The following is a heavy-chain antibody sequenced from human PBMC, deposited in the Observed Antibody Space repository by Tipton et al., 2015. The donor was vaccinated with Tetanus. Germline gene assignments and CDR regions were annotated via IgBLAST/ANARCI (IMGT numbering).Heavy chain of an antibody. CDR3: ARGRAVAGRTPLDY. Sequence: QVQLVQSGAEVKKPGASVKVSCKASGYTFTSYDINWVRQATGQGLEWMGWMNPNRGNTGYAQKFQGRVTMTRNTSISTAYMELSSRRSEDTAVYYCARGRAVAGRTPLDYWGQGTLVTVSS. D-gene: IGHD6-19*01. CDR2: MNPNRGNT. J-gene: IGHJ4*02. V-gene: IGHV1-8*01. CDR1: GYTFTSYD.